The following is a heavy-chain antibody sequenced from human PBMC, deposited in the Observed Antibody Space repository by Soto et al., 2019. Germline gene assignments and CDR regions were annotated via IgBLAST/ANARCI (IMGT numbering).Heavy chain of an antibody. CDR2: ISSSSSYI. D-gene: IGHD2-2*02. Sequence: GGSLRLSCAASGFTFSSYSMNWVRQAPGKGLEWVSSISSSSSYIYYADPVKGRFTISRDNAKNSLYLQMNSLRAEDTAVYYCARFRYCSSTSCYRVYYYYGMDVWGQGTTVTVSS. CDR1: GFTFSSYS. V-gene: IGHV3-21*01. J-gene: IGHJ6*02. CDR3: ARFRYCSSTSCYRVYYYYGMDV.